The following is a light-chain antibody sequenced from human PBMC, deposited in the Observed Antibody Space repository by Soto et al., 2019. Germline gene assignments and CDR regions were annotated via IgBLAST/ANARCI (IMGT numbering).Light chain of an antibody. CDR3: QQYPWT. V-gene: IGKV1-5*01. J-gene: IGKJ1*01. Sequence: DIQMTQSPSTLSASVGDRVTITCRASQSISSWLAWYQQKPGKAPKLLIYDASSLESGVPSRFSGSGSGTEFTRTISSLQPEDFATYYCQQYPWTFGQGPKVEIK. CDR2: DAS. CDR1: QSISSW.